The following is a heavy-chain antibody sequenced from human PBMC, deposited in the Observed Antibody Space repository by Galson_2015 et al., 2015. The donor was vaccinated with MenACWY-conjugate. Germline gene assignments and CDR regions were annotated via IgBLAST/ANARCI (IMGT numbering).Heavy chain of an antibody. Sequence: SVKVSCKASGGTFSSYTISWVRQAPGQGLEWMGRIIPILGIANYAQKFQGRVTITADKSTSTAYMELSSLRSEDTAVYYCARVRGGATSAYAFDIWGQGAMVTVSS. CDR2: IIPILGIA. J-gene: IGHJ3*02. CDR3: ARVRGGATSAYAFDI. CDR1: GGTFSSYT. D-gene: IGHD1-26*01. V-gene: IGHV1-69*02.